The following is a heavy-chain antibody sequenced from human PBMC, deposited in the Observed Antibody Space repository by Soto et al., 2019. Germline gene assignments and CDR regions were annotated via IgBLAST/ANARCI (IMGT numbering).Heavy chain of an antibody. V-gene: IGHV3-23*01. CDR3: ATDRGPVAEEY. D-gene: IGHD6-19*01. J-gene: IGHJ4*02. CDR1: GFSFSTYA. CDR2: ISSDGTRT. Sequence: EVQLLESGGGLVQPGGSLRLSCAASGFSFSTYAMTWVRQAPGKGLEWVSTISSDGTRTYYADSVKGRFTISRDRSTNTVSLQMNSLRAEDTALYYCATDRGPVAEEYWGQGTLVTVSS.